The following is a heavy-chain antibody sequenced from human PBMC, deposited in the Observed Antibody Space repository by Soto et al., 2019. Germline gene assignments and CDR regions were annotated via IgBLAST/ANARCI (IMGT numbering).Heavy chain of an antibody. V-gene: IGHV5-10-1*01. CDR3: ARHSWDIVVVPAAIGWFDP. J-gene: IGHJ5*02. CDR2: IDPSDSYT. CDR1: GYSFTSYW. D-gene: IGHD2-2*01. Sequence: PGQSLKISCTGSGYSFTSYWISWVRQIPGKGLAWMGRIDPSDSYTNYSPSFQGHVTISADKSISTAYLQWSSLKASDTAMYYCARHSWDIVVVPAAIGWFDPWGQGTLLTVSS.